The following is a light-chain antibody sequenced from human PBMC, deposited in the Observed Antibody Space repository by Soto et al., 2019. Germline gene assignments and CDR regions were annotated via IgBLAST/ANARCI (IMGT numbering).Light chain of an antibody. CDR2: GAS. V-gene: IGKV3-15*01. CDR1: QSVSNQ. CDR3: QQYNNWLLT. Sequence: EIVLTQSPATLSLSTGERATLSCRASQSVSNQLAWYQQKPGQAPRLLIYGASTRATGIPARFSGSGSGTEFTLTISSLQSEDFAVYYCQQYNNWLLTFGGGTKVDIK. J-gene: IGKJ4*01.